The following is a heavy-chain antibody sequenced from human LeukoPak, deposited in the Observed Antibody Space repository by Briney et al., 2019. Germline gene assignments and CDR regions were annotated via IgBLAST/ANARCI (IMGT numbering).Heavy chain of an antibody. CDR2: IWYDGGNK. CDR3: ARGQYSPDY. CDR1: GFTFSTYG. Sequence: GRSLRLSCAASGFTFSTYGMHWVRQAPGKGLEWVAVIWYDGGNKYYSDSVKGRFTISSDNSKNTVSLQMNSLRAEDTAVYYCARGQYSPDYWGQGTVVTVSS. J-gene: IGHJ4*02. D-gene: IGHD2-15*01. V-gene: IGHV3-33*01.